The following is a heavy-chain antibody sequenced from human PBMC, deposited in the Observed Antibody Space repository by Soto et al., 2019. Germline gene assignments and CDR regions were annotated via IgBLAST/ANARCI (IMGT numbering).Heavy chain of an antibody. CDR2: IYYSGST. J-gene: IGHJ1*01. CDR3: ARHSIAALTPIAEYFQH. D-gene: IGHD6-6*01. CDR1: GGSISSSSYY. V-gene: IGHV4-39*01. Sequence: PSETLSLTCTVSGGSISSSSYYWGWIRQPPGKGLEWIGSIYYSGSTYYNPSLKSRVTISVDTSKNQFSLKLSSVTAADTAVYYCARHSIAALTPIAEYFQHWGQGTLVTVSS.